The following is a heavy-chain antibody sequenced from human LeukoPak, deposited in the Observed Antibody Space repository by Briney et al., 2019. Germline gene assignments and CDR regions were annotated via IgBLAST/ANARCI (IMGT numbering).Heavy chain of an antibody. CDR3: AKDFPTYCSSTSCYSIDY. CDR2: ISGSGGST. Sequence: GGSLRLSCAASGFTFSSYAMSWVRQAPGKGLEWVSAISGSGGSTYYEDSVKGRFTISRDNSKNTLYLQMNSLRAEDTAVYYCAKDFPTYCSSTSCYSIDYWGQGTLVTVSS. J-gene: IGHJ4*02. D-gene: IGHD2-2*01. V-gene: IGHV3-23*01. CDR1: GFTFSSYA.